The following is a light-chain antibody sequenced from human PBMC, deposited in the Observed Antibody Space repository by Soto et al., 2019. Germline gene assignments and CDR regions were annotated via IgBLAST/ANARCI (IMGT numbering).Light chain of an antibody. Sequence: DIQMTQSPSSLSASVGYRVTITCRASQSISIYLNWNQQKPGKAPKLLIYAASSLQSGVPSRFSGSGSGTDFTLTVSSLEPEDFATYYCQQSFSSPWTFGQGTKVDIK. CDR3: QQSFSSPWT. CDR2: AAS. J-gene: IGKJ1*01. V-gene: IGKV1-39*01. CDR1: QSISIY.